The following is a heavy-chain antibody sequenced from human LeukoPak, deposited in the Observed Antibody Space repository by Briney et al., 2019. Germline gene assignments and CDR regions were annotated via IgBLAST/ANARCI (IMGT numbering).Heavy chain of an antibody. V-gene: IGHV1-18*01. D-gene: IGHD2-2*01. CDR3: ARVFGVVVPAATDGFDY. J-gene: IGHJ4*02. CDR2: ISAYNGNT. CDR1: GYTFTSYG. Sequence: ASVKVSCKASGYTFTSYGISWVRQAPGPGLEWMGWISAYNGNTNYAQKLQGRVTMTTDTSTSTAYMELRSLRSDDTAVYYCARVFGVVVPAATDGFDYWGQGTLVTVSS.